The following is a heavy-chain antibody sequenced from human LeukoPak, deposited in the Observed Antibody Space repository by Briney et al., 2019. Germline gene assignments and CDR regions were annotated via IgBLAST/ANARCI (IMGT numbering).Heavy chain of an antibody. J-gene: IGHJ4*02. CDR2: INHSGST. Sequence: SETLSLTCAVYGGSFSGYYWSWIRQPPGKGLEWIGEINHSGSTNYNPSLKSRVTISADTSKNQFSLHLDSVTAADTAVYYCARSWAGMYYPFYYFDYWGQGTLVSVSS. D-gene: IGHD1-26*01. V-gene: IGHV4-34*01. CDR1: GGSFSGYY. CDR3: ARSWAGMYYPFYYFDY.